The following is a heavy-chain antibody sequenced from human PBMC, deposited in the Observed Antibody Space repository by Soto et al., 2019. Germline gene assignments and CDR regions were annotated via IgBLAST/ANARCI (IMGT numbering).Heavy chain of an antibody. D-gene: IGHD6-19*01. CDR3: AKDFHSSGWSPHAFDI. CDR1: GFTFSSYG. CDR2: ISYDGSNK. Sequence: PGGSLRLSCAASGFTFSSYGMHWVRQAPGKGLEWVAVISYDGSNKYYADSVKGRFTISRDNSKNTLYLQMNSLRAEDTAVYYCAKDFHSSGWSPHAFDIWGQGTMVTVSS. V-gene: IGHV3-30*18. J-gene: IGHJ3*02.